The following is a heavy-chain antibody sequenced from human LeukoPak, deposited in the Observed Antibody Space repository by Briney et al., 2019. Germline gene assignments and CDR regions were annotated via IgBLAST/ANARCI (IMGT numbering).Heavy chain of an antibody. V-gene: IGHV1-69*13. J-gene: IGHJ4*02. D-gene: IGHD6-19*01. Sequence: ASVKVSCKASGGTFSSYAISWVRQAPGQGLEWMGGIIPIFGTANYAQKFQGRVTITADESTSTAYMELSSLGSEDTAVYYCASSYSSGSPLDYWGQGTLVTVSS. CDR1: GGTFSSYA. CDR2: IIPIFGTA. CDR3: ASSYSSGSPLDY.